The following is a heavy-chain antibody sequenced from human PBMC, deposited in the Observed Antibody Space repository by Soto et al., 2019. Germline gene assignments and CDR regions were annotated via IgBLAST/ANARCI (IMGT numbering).Heavy chain of an antibody. CDR3: ARVRGYCSRTTCPVGDGFDM. J-gene: IGHJ3*02. CDR2: ISSSSGTI. Sequence: GGSLRLSCEASGFTFSIYSMNWVRQAPGRGLEWVSYISSSSGTIYYADSVKGRFTISRDNAKNSLYLQMDSLRAEDTSVYFCARVRGYCSRTTCPVGDGFDMWGQGTMVTVSS. CDR1: GFTFSIYS. D-gene: IGHD2-2*01. V-gene: IGHV3-48*01.